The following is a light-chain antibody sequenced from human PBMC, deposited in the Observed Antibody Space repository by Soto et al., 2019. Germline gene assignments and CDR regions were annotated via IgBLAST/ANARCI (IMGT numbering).Light chain of an antibody. J-gene: IGLJ3*02. CDR1: SSDVGGYNY. V-gene: IGLV2-14*01. CDR3: SSYPGSITPL. CDR2: EVI. Sequence: QSVLTQPASLSGSPGQSITISCTGTSSDVGGYNYVSWYQQHPGKAPKLIIYEVINRPSGISHRFSGSKSGNTASLTISRLQAEAEADYYRSSYPGSITPLFGGGTKLTV.